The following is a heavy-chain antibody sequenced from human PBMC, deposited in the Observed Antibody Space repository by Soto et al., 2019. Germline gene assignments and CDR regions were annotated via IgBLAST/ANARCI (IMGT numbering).Heavy chain of an antibody. V-gene: IGHV3-48*03. CDR2: ISSSGSTI. J-gene: IGHJ5*02. CDR1: GFTFSSYE. D-gene: IGHD3-10*01. Sequence: EVQLVESGGGLVQPGGSLRLSCAASGFTFSSYEMNWVRQAPGKGLEWVSYISSSGSTIYYADSVKGRFTISRDNAKNSLYLQMNSLRAEDTAVYYCARGLTMVRGVIINEGNWFDPWGQGTLVTVSS. CDR3: ARGLTMVRGVIINEGNWFDP.